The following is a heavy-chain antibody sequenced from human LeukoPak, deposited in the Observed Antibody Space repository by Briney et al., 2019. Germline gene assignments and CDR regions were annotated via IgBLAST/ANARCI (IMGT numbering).Heavy chain of an antibody. D-gene: IGHD1-26*01. V-gene: IGHV3-30*18. CDR1: GFTFSSYG. Sequence: GGSLRLSCAASGFTFSSYGMPWDRQAPGKGLEWVSLMSYDGSDKYYADSVKGRFTISRDNSKNTLFLQMSSLRAEDTAVYYCAKGAWDLLLNYFEYWGQGTLVTVSS. CDR3: AKGAWDLLLNYFEY. CDR2: MSYDGSDK. J-gene: IGHJ4*02.